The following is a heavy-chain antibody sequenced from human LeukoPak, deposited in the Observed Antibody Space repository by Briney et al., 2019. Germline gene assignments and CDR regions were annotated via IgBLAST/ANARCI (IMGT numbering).Heavy chain of an antibody. D-gene: IGHD5-24*01. V-gene: IGHV3-66*01. Sequence: GGSLRLSCAASGFAVSSKYMNWVRQAPGKGLEWVTVIYLDGRADYASSVKGRFTISSDNSKNTVYLQMNSLKDEDTAVYYCARGAETSLANWGQGTLVTVSP. CDR3: ARGAETSLAN. J-gene: IGHJ4*02. CDR2: IYLDGRA. CDR1: GFAVSSKY.